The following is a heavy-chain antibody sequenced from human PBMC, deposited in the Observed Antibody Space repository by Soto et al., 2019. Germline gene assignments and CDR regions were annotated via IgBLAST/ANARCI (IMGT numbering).Heavy chain of an antibody. J-gene: IGHJ6*03. D-gene: IGHD6-6*01. V-gene: IGHV3-21*01. Sequence: EVQLVESGGGLVKPGGSLRLSCAASGFTFSSYSMNWVRQAPGKGLEWVSSISSSSSYIYYADSVKGRFTISRDNAKNSLYLQMNSLRAEDTAVYYCARDQLLGAARHHYYYMDVWGKGTTVTVSS. CDR1: GFTFSSYS. CDR3: ARDQLLGAARHHYYYMDV. CDR2: ISSSSSYI.